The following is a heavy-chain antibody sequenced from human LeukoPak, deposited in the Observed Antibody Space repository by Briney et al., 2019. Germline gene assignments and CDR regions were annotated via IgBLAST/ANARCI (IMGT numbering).Heavy chain of an antibody. CDR3: ARDLVTVTKGFDI. CDR1: ADSFSSHS. D-gene: IGHD4-17*01. CDR2: ISYIGST. J-gene: IGHJ3*02. V-gene: IGHV4-59*11. Sequence: SETLSLTCAVSADSFSSHSWTWIRQSPGKGLEWIGYISYIGSTNYNPSLKSRVTISIDTSKNQFSLKLRSVTAADTAVYYCARDLVTVTKGFDIWGQGTMVSVSS.